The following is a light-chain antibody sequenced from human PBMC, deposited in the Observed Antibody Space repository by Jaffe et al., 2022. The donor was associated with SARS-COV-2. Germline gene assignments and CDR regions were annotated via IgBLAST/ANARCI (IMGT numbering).Light chain of an antibody. CDR1: RSTIGSNY. CDR2: SND. J-gene: IGLJ3*02. Sequence: QSVLTQPPSASGTPGQRVTISCSGSRSTIGSNYVYWYQQAPGAAPKLLIHSNDQRPSGVPDRFSGSKSGTSASLAINGLQSEDEADYYCASWDDSRRGGVFGGGTKLTVL. CDR3: ASWDDSRRGGV. V-gene: IGLV1-47*02.